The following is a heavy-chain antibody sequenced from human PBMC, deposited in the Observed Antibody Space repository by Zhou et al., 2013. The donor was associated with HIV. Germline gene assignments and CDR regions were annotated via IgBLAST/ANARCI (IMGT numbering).Heavy chain of an antibody. V-gene: IGHV1-69*04. D-gene: IGHD3-22*01. CDR3: ARSYDSSGTEAGDY. CDR2: IIPILGIA. Sequence: QVQLVQSGAEVKKPGSSVKVSCKASGGTFSSYAISWVRQAPGQGLEWMGRIIPILGIANYAQKFQGRVTITADKSTSTAYMELSSLRSEDTAVYYCARSYDSSGTEAGDYWGQGTLVTVSS. CDR1: GGTFSSYA. J-gene: IGHJ4*02.